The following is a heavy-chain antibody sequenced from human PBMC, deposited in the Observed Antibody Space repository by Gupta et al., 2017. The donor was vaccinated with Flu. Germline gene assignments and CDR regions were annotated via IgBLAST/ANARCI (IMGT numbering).Heavy chain of an antibody. CDR3: ARGPYGGNSGVY. CDR1: TVSSNY. CDR2: IYSGGST. V-gene: IGHV3-53*01. Sequence: TVSSNYMSWVRQAPGKGLEWVSVIYSGGSTYYADSVKGRFTISRDNSKNTLYLQMNSLRAEDTAVYYCARGPYGGNSGVYWGQGTLVTVSS. D-gene: IGHD4-17*01. J-gene: IGHJ4*02.